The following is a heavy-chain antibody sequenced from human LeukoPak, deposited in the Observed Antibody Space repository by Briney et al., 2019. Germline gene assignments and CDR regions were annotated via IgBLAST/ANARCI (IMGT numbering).Heavy chain of an antibody. CDR1: GYSISSGYY. V-gene: IGHV4-38-2*02. J-gene: IGHJ4*02. CDR3: ARGYDYSNYDFDY. D-gene: IGHD4-11*01. CDR2: IYHSGST. Sequence: SETLSLTCTVSGYSISSGYYWGWIRQPPGKGLEWIGSIYHSGSTYYNPSLKSRVTISVDTSKSQFSLKLSSVTAADTAVYYCARGYDYSNYDFDYWGQGTLVTVSS.